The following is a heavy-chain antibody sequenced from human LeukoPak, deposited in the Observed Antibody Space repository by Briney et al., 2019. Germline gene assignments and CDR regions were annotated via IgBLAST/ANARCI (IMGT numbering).Heavy chain of an antibody. Sequence: GGSLRLSCVVSGFTFSNYWMRWVRQAPGKGLEWVANINQDGSAEYYVASVKGRFTISRDNGRNSLFLHMNSLRAEDTALYYCARVPATVRADYWGQGTLVTVSS. CDR1: GFTFSNYW. CDR2: INQDGSAE. D-gene: IGHD4-17*01. V-gene: IGHV3-7*04. J-gene: IGHJ4*02. CDR3: ARVPATVRADY.